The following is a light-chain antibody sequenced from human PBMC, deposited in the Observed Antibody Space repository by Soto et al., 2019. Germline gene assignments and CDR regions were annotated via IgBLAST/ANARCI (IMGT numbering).Light chain of an antibody. V-gene: IGKV3-11*01. CDR3: QQRYAWPPIT. CDR1: RSVMSY. CDR2: DAS. J-gene: IGKJ5*01. Sequence: IVLTQSPATLSLSPGERATLSCRASRSVMSYLAWYQQKPGQAPRLLIYDASNRAAGIPARFRGSGSETDFTLTISNLEPEDFAVYYCQQRYAWPPITFGQGTRLEIK.